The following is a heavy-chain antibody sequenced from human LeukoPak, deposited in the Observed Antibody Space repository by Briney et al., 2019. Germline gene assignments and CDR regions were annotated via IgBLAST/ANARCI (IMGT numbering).Heavy chain of an antibody. CDR2: IYHSGST. J-gene: IGHJ6*03. V-gene: IGHV4-38-2*01. D-gene: IGHD3-10*01. CDR1: GGSFSGYY. Sequence: PSETLSLTCAVYGGSFSGYYWGWIRQPPGKGLEWIESIYHSGSTYYNPSLKSRVTISVDTSKNQFSLKLSSVTAADTAVYYCARPGAQYYYYYYMDVWGKGTTVTVSS. CDR3: ARPGAQYYYYYYMDV.